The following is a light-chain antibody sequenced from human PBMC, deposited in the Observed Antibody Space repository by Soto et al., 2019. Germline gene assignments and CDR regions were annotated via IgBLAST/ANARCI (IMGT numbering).Light chain of an antibody. Sequence: EIVMTQSPATLSVSPGERATLSCRASQSVSSNLAWYQQKPGQAPRLLIYGASTRATGIPARFSGSGSGTEFTLTIGSLQSEDFAVFYCQQYNQWPITFGQGTRLEI. CDR2: GAS. CDR1: QSVSSN. CDR3: QQYNQWPIT. V-gene: IGKV3-15*01. J-gene: IGKJ5*01.